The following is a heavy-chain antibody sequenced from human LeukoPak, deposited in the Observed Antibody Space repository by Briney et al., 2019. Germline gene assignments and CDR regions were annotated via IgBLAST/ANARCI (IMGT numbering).Heavy chain of an antibody. D-gene: IGHD2-2*01. J-gene: IGHJ6*03. CDR2: IYTTGST. Sequence: SETLSLTCTVSGGSISSGTYYWNWIRQPAGKGLEWIGRIYTTGSTNYNPSLKSRVTISVDTSKNQFSLKLSSVTAADTAVYYCARDRGTSSLPYYYYYYYMDVWGKGTTVTVSS. V-gene: IGHV4-61*02. CDR1: GGSISSGTYY. CDR3: ARDRGTSSLPYYYYYYYMDV.